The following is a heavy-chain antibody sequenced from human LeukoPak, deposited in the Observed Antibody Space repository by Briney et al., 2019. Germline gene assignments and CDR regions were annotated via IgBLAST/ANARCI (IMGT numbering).Heavy chain of an antibody. J-gene: IGHJ4*02. V-gene: IGHV5-51*01. D-gene: IGHD6-13*01. Sequence: GESLKISCKGSGYSFLSHWIGWVRQMPGKGLEWMGIIYPGDSVTRYNPSFQGQVTISADKSISTAYLQWSSLEASDTAMYYCARHASPYSSNYYFDYWGQGALVTVSS. CDR3: ARHASPYSSNYYFDY. CDR2: IYPGDSVT. CDR1: GYSFLSHW.